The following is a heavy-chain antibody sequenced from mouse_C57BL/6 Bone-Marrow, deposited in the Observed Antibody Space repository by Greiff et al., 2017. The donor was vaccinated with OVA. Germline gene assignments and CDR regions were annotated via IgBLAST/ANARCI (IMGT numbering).Heavy chain of an antibody. V-gene: IGHV3-6*01. Sequence: EVQLQESGPGLVKPSQSLSLTCSVTGYSITSGYYWHWIRQFPGNKLEWMSYISYDGSNNYNPSLNNRIPITRDTSKNQFFLKLNSVTTEDTATYYCARGLRLRRGPGFAYWGQGTLVTVSA. CDR3: ARGLRLRRGPGFAY. CDR1: GYSITSGYY. CDR2: ISYDGSN. J-gene: IGHJ3*01. D-gene: IGHD2-4*01.